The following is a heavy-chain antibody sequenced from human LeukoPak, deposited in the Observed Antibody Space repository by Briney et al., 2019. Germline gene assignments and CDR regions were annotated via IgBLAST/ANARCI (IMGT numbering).Heavy chain of an antibody. J-gene: IGHJ4*02. CDR3: ARGSGQWLVKGRMDYFDY. V-gene: IGHV4-61*02. Sequence: PPQTLSLTCTVSGGSISSGSYYWSWIRQPAGKGLEWIGRIYTSGSTNYNPSLKSRVTISVDTSKNQFSLKLSSVTAADTAVYYCARGSGQWLVKGRMDYFDYWGQGTLVTVSS. CDR2: IYTSGST. D-gene: IGHD6-19*01. CDR1: GGSISSGSYY.